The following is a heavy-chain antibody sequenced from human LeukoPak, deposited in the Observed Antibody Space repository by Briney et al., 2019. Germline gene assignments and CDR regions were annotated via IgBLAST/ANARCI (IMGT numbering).Heavy chain of an antibody. Sequence: SVKVSCKASGGTFSSYAISWVRQAPGQGLECVGRIIPILGIANYAQKFQGRVTITADKSTSTAYMELSSLRSEDTAVYYCARDFRYCSGGSCSYYFAYWGQGTLVTVSS. J-gene: IGHJ4*02. V-gene: IGHV1-69*04. CDR2: IIPILGIA. CDR1: GGTFSSYA. D-gene: IGHD2-15*01. CDR3: ARDFRYCSGGSCSYYFAY.